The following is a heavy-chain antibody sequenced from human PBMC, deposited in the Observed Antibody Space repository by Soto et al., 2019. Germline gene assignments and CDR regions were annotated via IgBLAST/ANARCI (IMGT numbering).Heavy chain of an antibody. D-gene: IGHD3-10*01. CDR1: GGSFSGYY. CDR3: ARGPRVTMVRGRSGAWFDP. Sequence: SDTLSLSFAVYGGSFSGYYWSWIRQPPGKGLEWIGEINHSGSTNYNPSLKSRVTISVDTSKNQFSLKLSSVTAADTAVYYCARGPRVTMVRGRSGAWFDPWGQGTLVTVSS. V-gene: IGHV4-34*01. J-gene: IGHJ5*02. CDR2: INHSGST.